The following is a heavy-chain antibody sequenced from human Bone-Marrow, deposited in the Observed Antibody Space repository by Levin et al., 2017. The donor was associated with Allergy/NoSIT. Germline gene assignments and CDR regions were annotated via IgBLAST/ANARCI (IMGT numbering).Heavy chain of an antibody. CDR1: GGTFSSYA. CDR3: AREEGRYDRAMDV. J-gene: IGHJ6*02. D-gene: IGHD3-22*01. CDR2: IIPIFGTA. V-gene: IGHV1-69*13. Sequence: SVKVSCKASGGTFSSYAISWVRQAPGQGLEWMGGIIPIFGTANYAQKFQGRVTITADESTSTAYMELSSLRSEDTAVYYCAREEGRYDRAMDVWGQGTTVTVSS.